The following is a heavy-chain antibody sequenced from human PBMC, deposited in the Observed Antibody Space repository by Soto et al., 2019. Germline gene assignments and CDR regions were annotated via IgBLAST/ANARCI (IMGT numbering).Heavy chain of an antibody. V-gene: IGHV3-74*03. CDR1: GFTFSSYW. J-gene: IGHJ4*02. D-gene: IGHD3-22*01. CDR2: IKSDGTVT. Sequence: GGSLRLSCAASGFTFSSYWMHWVRQDAGKGLLWVSSIKSDGTVTQYADSVKGRFTVSRDNAKNTLYLQMNSLRAEDTAVYYCAKWPVPYYYDSSGYYFDYWGQGTLVTVSS. CDR3: AKWPVPYYYDSSGYYFDY.